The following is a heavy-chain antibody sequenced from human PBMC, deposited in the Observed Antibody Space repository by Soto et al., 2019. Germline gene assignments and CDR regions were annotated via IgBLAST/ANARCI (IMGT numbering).Heavy chain of an antibody. J-gene: IGHJ4*02. CDR2: INPSGST. Sequence: PSETLSLTCGVNDGSLSGYFWSWIRQSPGKGLEWIGEINPSGSTSHNPSLKSRVTLSIDTSKNQFSLRLSSVTAADSAIYYCARRGRYCSSRTSCYFYFDSWVQGTLVT. CDR3: ARRGRYCSSRTSCYFYFDS. D-gene: IGHD2-2*01. CDR1: DGSLSGYF. V-gene: IGHV4-34*01.